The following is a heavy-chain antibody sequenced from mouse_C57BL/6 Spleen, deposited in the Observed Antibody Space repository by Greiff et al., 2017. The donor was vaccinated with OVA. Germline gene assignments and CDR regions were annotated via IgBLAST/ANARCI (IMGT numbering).Heavy chain of an antibody. CDR3: ARGVYCSNYGENFDY. CDR1: GFTFSSYA. V-gene: IGHV5S21*01. D-gene: IGHD2-5*01. Sequence: EVQGVESGEGLVKPGGSLKLSCAASGFTFSSYAMSWVRQTPEKRLEWVAYISSGGDYIYYADTVKGRVTIPRDNARKTLYLQMSSLKSEDTAMYYCARGVYCSNYGENFDYWGQGTTLTVSS. CDR2: ISSGGDYI. J-gene: IGHJ2*01.